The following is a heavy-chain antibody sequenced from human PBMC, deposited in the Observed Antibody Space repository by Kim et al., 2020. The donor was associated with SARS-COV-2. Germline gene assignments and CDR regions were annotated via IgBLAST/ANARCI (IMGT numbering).Heavy chain of an antibody. Sequence: NQDERVKRYGDAVKGRFTVSRDNAKNSLYLQMNTLGAEDTALYYCTTGTTYWGQGIRVTVSS. J-gene: IGHJ4*02. CDR3: TTGTTY. CDR2: NQDERVK. V-gene: IGHV3-7*03.